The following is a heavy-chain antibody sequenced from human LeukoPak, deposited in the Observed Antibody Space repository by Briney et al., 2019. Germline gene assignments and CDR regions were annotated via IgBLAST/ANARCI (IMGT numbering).Heavy chain of an antibody. CDR1: GASVRSYY. D-gene: IGHD2-2*01. V-gene: IGHV4-59*02. CDR2: IYYTGST. Sequence: SETLPLTCTVSGASVRSYYWSWIRQPPGKGLEWIGSIYYTGSTSYNPSLKSRVTISLDTSRNQFSLRLNSVTAADTAVYYCARYAPPTTYYFDYWGQGTLVTVSS. J-gene: IGHJ4*02. CDR3: ARYAPPTTYYFDY.